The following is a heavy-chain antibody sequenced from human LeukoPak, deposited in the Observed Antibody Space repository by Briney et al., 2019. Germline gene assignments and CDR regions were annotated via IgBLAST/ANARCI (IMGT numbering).Heavy chain of an antibody. V-gene: IGHV4-39*07. D-gene: IGHD6-19*01. J-gene: IGHJ4*02. CDR2: IYYSGST. CDR3: GRGVRSVAGYYFDY. Sequence: SETLSLTCTVSGGSISSSGYYWGWIRQPPGKGLEWIGTIYYSGSTFYNPSLKSRVTISVDTSKNQFSLKLSSVTAADTAVYYCGRGVRSVAGYYFDYWGQGTLVTVSS. CDR1: GGSISSSGYY.